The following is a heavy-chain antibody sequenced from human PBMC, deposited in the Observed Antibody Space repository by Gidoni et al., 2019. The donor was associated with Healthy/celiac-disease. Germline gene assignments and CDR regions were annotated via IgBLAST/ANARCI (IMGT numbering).Heavy chain of an antibody. J-gene: IGHJ4*02. V-gene: IGHV4-61*01. Sequence: QVQLQESGPGLVKPSETLSLTCTVSGCSVSSGSYYWSWIRQPPGKGLEWIGYIYYSGSTNHNPSLKSRVTISVDTSKNQFSLKLSSVTAADTAVYYCARVQLATVTTNYWGQGTLVTVSS. CDR1: GCSVSSGSYY. CDR2: IYYSGST. CDR3: ARVQLATVTTNY. D-gene: IGHD4-17*01.